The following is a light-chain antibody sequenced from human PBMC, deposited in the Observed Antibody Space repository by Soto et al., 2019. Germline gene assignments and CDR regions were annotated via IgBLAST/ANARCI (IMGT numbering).Light chain of an antibody. CDR2: DAS. J-gene: IGKJ2*01. CDR3: QQYISYPYT. CDR1: QTTNTW. Sequence: DIQMTQFPSTLSASVGDRVTITCRANQTTNTWLAWYQQKPGTAPKLLIYDASSLEGGVPSRFSASGSGTEFTLTISSPQPDDLATYYCQQYISYPYTFGQGTMVEIK. V-gene: IGKV1-5*01.